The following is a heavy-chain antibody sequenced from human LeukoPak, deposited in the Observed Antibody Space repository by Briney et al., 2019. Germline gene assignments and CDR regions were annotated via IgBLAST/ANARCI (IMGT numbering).Heavy chain of an antibody. CDR1: GFTFSSYA. D-gene: IGHD6-19*01. CDR3: ATHRGGIAVAAPPY. Sequence: PGGSLRLSCAASGFTFSSYAMSWVRQAPGKGLEWVSAISGSGGSTYYADSVKGRFTISRDNSKNTLYLQMNSLRGEDTAVYYCATHRGGIAVAAPPYWGQGTLVTVSS. V-gene: IGHV3-23*01. CDR2: ISGSGGST. J-gene: IGHJ4*02.